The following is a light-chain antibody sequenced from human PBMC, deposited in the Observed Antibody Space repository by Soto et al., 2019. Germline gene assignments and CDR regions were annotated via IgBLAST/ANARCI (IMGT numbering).Light chain of an antibody. Sequence: DIQMTQSPSTLSASVGDRVTITCRASQSVSSWVAWYHLKPGKAPKLLIYKASTLETGVPSRFSGSGSRTEFTLTISSLQPDDFAPYYCQHYASFSGTFGQGTKVDIK. V-gene: IGKV1-5*03. CDR1: QSVSSW. CDR2: KAS. CDR3: QHYASFSGT. J-gene: IGKJ1*01.